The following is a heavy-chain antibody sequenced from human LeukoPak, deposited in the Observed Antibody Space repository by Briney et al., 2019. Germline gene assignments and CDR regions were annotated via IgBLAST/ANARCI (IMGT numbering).Heavy chain of an antibody. Sequence: GGSLRLSCAASGFTFSSYSMNWVRQAPGKGLEWVSSISSSSSYIYYADSVKGRFTISRDNAKNSLYLQMNSLRAEDTAVYYCARGGYCTNGVCYRDYWGQGTLVTVSS. V-gene: IGHV3-21*01. CDR1: GFTFSSYS. CDR3: ARGGYCTNGVCYRDY. CDR2: ISSSSSYI. J-gene: IGHJ4*02. D-gene: IGHD2-8*01.